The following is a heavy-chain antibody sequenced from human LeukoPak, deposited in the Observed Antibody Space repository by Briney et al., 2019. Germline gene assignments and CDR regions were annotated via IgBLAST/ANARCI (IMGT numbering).Heavy chain of an antibody. CDR3: ARGKVATPIRY. D-gene: IGHD5-12*01. J-gene: IGHJ4*02. CDR1: GGSFSDYY. CDR2: IHHSGST. V-gene: IGHV4-34*01. Sequence: SETLSLTCAVYGGSFSDYYWTWIRQPPGKGLEWIGEIHHSGSTRYNPSLKSRVSILVDTSKNQFSLSLNSVTAADTAMYYCARGKVATPIRYWGQGTLVTVSS.